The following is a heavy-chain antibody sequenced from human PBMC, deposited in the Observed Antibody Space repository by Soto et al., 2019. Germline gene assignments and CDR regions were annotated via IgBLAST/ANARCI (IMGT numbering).Heavy chain of an antibody. J-gene: IGHJ4*02. V-gene: IGHV3-33*01. Sequence: QVQLVESGGGVVQPGRSLRLSCAASGFTFTNYGMHWVRQAPGKGLELVAVIWYDGSTKYYADSVKGRFTISKDNSQNTLYPQMNNLRAEDTAMYYCTRDPYGGSRYYFDSWGQGTLVTVSS. CDR1: GFTFTNYG. CDR2: IWYDGSTK. CDR3: TRDPYGGSRYYFDS. D-gene: IGHD1-26*01.